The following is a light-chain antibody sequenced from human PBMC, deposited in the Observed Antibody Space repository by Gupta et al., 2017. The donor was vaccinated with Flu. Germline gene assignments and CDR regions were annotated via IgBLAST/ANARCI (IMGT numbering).Light chain of an antibody. J-gene: IGKJ2*01. V-gene: IGKV3-15*01. CDR1: QSVSSN. CDR3: QQYDNWRPT. Sequence: CRSSQSVSSNLDWSHQKPGQARRILLYGASTRDTGSPAILSGSVSGTEFTLTISSLQSEDFAVYYCQQYDNWRPTFGQGTKLEI. CDR2: GAS.